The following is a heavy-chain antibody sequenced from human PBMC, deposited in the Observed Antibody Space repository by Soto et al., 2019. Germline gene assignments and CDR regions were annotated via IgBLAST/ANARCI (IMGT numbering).Heavy chain of an antibody. Sequence: ASVKVSCKASGYTFTSYDINWVRQATGQGLEWMGWMNPNSGNTGYAQKFQGRVTMTRNTSISTAYMELSSVTAADTAVYYCARGPGSYYNRQLYYYGMDVWGQGTTVTVSS. J-gene: IGHJ6*02. V-gene: IGHV1-8*01. CDR2: MNPNSGNT. CDR3: ARGPGSYYNRQLYYYGMDV. D-gene: IGHD3-10*01. CDR1: GYTFTSYD.